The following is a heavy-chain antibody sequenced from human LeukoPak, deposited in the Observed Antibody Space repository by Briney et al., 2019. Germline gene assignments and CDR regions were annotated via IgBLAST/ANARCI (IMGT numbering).Heavy chain of an antibody. Sequence: SETLSLTCTVSGYSISSGYYWGWIRQPPGKGLEWIGSIYRGGSIYYNPSLKSRVTISVDTSKSQFSLKLSSVTAADTAVYYCAGYDFWSGSPFDIWGQGIMVTVSS. CDR2: IYRGGSI. V-gene: IGHV4-38-2*02. J-gene: IGHJ3*02. CDR1: GYSISSGYY. D-gene: IGHD3-3*01. CDR3: AGYDFWSGSPFDI.